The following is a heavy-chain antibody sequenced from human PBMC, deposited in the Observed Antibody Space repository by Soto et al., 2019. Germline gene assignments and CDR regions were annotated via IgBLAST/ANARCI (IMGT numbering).Heavy chain of an antibody. V-gene: IGHV3-30-3*01. D-gene: IGHD3-22*01. CDR1: GFAVSSKY. CDR2: ISYDGSNK. Sequence: GGSLRLSCAASGFAVSSKYMTWVRQAPGKGLEWVAVISYDGSNKYYADSVKGRFTISRDNSKNTLYLQMNSLRAEDTAVYYCARDRYPYDSSGYYHGLDYWGQGTLVTVSS. J-gene: IGHJ4*02. CDR3: ARDRYPYDSSGYYHGLDY.